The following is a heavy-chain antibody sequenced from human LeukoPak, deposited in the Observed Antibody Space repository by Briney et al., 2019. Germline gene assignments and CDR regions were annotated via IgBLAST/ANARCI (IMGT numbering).Heavy chain of an antibody. CDR1: GFTFSNYA. J-gene: IGHJ4*02. V-gene: IGHV3-23*01. Sequence: PGGSLRLSCAASGFTFSNYAMTWVRQTPGKGLEWVSAISGSGGSTYYADPVKGRFTISRDNSKNTLYLQMNSLRAEDTAVYYCAKEVATIYVALGVDYWGQGTLVTVSS. CDR2: ISGSGGST. CDR3: AKEVATIYVALGVDY. D-gene: IGHD5-12*01.